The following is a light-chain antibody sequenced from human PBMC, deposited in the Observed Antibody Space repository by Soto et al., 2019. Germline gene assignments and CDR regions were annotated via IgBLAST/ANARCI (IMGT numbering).Light chain of an antibody. V-gene: IGKV1-39*01. CDR2: AAS. CDR3: HQRYSTPWT. J-gene: IGKJ1*01. CDR1: QSISSY. Sequence: DIQMTQSPSSLSASVGDRVTITCRESQSISSYLNWYQQKPGNAPKLLIYAASSLQSGFPSRVSGSGSGTDFTLTISSLHPEDFATDYCHQRYSTPWTFGQGTKVEIK.